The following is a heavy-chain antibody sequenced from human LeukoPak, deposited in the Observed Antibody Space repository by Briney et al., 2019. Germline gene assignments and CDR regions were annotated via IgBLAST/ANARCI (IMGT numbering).Heavy chain of an antibody. CDR2: INPNSGDT. D-gene: IGHD2-2*01. CDR3: ARDPIKYLLLLLSFGV. CDR1: GYTFSDYY. V-gene: IGHV1-2*06. J-gene: IGHJ3*01. Sequence: ASVKVSCKASGYTFSDYYVHWVRQAPGQGLEWMGRINPNSGDTNYAQNFQGRVTMTRDTSISTAYMELSRLRSDDTAVYYCARDPIKYLLLLLSFGVWGQGTMVTVSS.